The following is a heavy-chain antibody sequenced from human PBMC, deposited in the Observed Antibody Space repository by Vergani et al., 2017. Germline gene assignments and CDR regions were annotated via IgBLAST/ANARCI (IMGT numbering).Heavy chain of an antibody. D-gene: IGHD4-11*01. CDR3: ARVEALQYKGYYYYYYMDV. V-gene: IGHV1-69*01. J-gene: IGHJ6*03. Sequence: QVQLVQSGAEVKKPGSSVKVSCKASGGTFSSYAISWVRQAPGQGLEWMGGIIPIFGTANYAQKFQGRVTITADESTSKAYMELSSLRSEDTAVYYCARVEALQYKGYYYYYYMDVWGKGTTVTVSS. CDR2: IIPIFGTA. CDR1: GGTFSSYA.